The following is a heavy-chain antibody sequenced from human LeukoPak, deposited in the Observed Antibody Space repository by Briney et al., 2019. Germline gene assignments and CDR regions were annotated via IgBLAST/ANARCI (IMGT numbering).Heavy chain of an antibody. Sequence: PGRSLRLSCAASGFTFSSYGMHWVRQAPGKGLEWVAVIWYDGTNKYYADSVKGRFTISRDNSKNTLYLQMNSLRAEDTAVYYWAKRPRGNYLDPFDYWGQGTLVTVSS. CDR1: GFTFSSYG. V-gene: IGHV3-33*06. CDR3: AKRPRGNYLDPFDY. CDR2: IWYDGTNK. J-gene: IGHJ4*02. D-gene: IGHD3-10*01.